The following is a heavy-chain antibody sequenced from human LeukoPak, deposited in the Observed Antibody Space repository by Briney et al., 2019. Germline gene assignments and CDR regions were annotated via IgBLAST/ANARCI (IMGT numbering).Heavy chain of an antibody. CDR2: MSSRSNYT. V-gene: IGHV3-11*06. Sequence: PAGSLRLSCAASGFTFRDVYMSWIRQAPGTGLEWVSYMSSRSNYTIYADAVKGRFTISRDNAKHSLYLQMNSLRAEDTAGYYCARGKEYSSSSGPVDYWGQGTLVTVSS. D-gene: IGHD6-6*01. CDR1: GFTFRDVY. CDR3: ARGKEYSSSSGPVDY. J-gene: IGHJ4*02.